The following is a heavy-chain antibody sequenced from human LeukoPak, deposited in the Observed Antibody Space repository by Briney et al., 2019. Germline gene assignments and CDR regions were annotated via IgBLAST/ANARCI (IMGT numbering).Heavy chain of an antibody. V-gene: IGHV4-61*02. Sequence: SQTLSLTCTVSGGSIRSGGYYWSWIRRPAGKGLEWIGRIYTSGSTIYNPSLKSRVTISVDTSKNQFSLQLNSVTAADTAVYYCARQGSAYYFDFWGQGLLVTVSS. CDR3: ARQGSAYYFDF. J-gene: IGHJ4*02. D-gene: IGHD2-15*01. CDR1: GGSIRSGGYY. CDR2: IYTSGST.